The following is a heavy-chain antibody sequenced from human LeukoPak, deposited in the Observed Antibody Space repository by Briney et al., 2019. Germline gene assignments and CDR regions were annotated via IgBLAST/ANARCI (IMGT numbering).Heavy chain of an antibody. D-gene: IGHD3-10*01. J-gene: IGHJ5*02. CDR2: IYPGDPDT. Sequence: GESLKISXKGSGYSFTSYWIGWVRQRPGKGLEWMGIIYPGDPDTRYSPSFQGQVTISADKSISTAYLQWSSLKASDTAMYYCARAAINMVREGDWFDPWGQGTLVIVSS. CDR3: ARAAINMVREGDWFDP. V-gene: IGHV5-51*01. CDR1: GYSFTSYW.